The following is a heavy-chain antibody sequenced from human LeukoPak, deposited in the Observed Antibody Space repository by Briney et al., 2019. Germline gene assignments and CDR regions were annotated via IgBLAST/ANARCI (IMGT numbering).Heavy chain of an antibody. CDR2: ISSNGGST. D-gene: IGHD3-16*02. Sequence: PGGSLRLSCAASGFTFSSYAMHWVRQAPGKGLEYVSAISSNGGSTYYANSVKGRFTISRDNSKNTLYPQMGSLRAEDMAAYYCARSPALSEGMDVWGQGTTVTVSS. V-gene: IGHV3-64*01. CDR3: ARSPALSEGMDV. CDR1: GFTFSSYA. J-gene: IGHJ6*02.